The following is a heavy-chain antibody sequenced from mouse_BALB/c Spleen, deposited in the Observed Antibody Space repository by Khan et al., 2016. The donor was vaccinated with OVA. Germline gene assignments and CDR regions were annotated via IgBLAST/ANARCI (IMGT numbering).Heavy chain of an antibody. CDR2: ISTYSGNT. D-gene: IGHD2-3*01. CDR1: GYTFTDYP. CDR3: ASPAYDGYYDY. J-gene: IGHJ2*01. Sequence: QVQLKESGPELVRPGVSVKISCKGSGYTFTDYPMYWVKQSHAESLEWIGLISTYSGNTNYNQKFKDKATMTVDKSSTTAYMELARLTSEDSAIYYCASPAYDGYYDYWGQGTTLTVSS. V-gene: IGHV1S137*01.